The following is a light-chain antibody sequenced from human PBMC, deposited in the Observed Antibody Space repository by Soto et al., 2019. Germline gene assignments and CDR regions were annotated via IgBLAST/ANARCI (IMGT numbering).Light chain of an antibody. J-gene: IGKJ4*01. CDR2: AAS. Sequence: DIQVTQSPSSLSASVGDRVTITCRASQGLVSWLAWYQQKTGKAPKLLIYAASSFQRGVPSRFSGSGSGTDFTLTISSRQPEDFATYYCQQTSSFPLPFGGGTKVEIK. V-gene: IGKV1-12*01. CDR3: QQTSSFPLP. CDR1: QGLVSW.